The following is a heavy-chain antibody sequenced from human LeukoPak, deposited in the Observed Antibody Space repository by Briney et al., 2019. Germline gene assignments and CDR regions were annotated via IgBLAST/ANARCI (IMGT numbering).Heavy chain of an antibody. D-gene: IGHD3-22*01. CDR2: INHSGST. Sequence: GSLRLSCAASGFTFSSYGMSWVRQAPGKGLEWIGEINHSGSTNYKPSLKSRVTISVDTSKNQFSLKLSSVTAADTAVYYCARGHSGNYLSRPRRYFDYWGQGTLVTVSS. CDR3: ARGHSGNYLSRPRRYFDY. CDR1: GFTFSSYG. J-gene: IGHJ4*02. V-gene: IGHV4-34*01.